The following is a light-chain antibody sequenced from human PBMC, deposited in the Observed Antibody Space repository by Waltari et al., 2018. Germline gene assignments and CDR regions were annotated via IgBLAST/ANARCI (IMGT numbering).Light chain of an antibody. V-gene: IGKV3-20*01. Sequence: EIVLTQSPGPLSLPPGERATLACRASQSVGRSLAWYQQKPGQAPRLLIYDASRRATGIPDRFSGSGSGTDFSLTISRLEPEDFAVYYCQHYVRLPATFGQGTKVEI. J-gene: IGKJ1*01. CDR2: DAS. CDR1: QSVGRS. CDR3: QHYVRLPAT.